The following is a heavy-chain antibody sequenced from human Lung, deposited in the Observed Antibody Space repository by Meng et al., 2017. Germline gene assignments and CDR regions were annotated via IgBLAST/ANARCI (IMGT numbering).Heavy chain of an antibody. Sequence: VQREQWGAGLVQPSETVSLTCAVSGGSLSDYYWSWIRQPPGKGLEWSGEINHSGSTNYNPSLESRATISVDPSQNHLSLKLSSVTAADSAVYYCARGPTTMAHDFDYWGQGTLVTVSS. CDR1: GGSLSDYY. V-gene: IGHV4-34*01. CDR3: ARGPTTMAHDFDY. CDR2: INHSGST. J-gene: IGHJ4*02. D-gene: IGHD4-11*01.